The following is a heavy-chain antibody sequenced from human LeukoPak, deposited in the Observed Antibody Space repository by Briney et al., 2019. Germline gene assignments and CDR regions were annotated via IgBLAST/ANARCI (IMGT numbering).Heavy chain of an antibody. D-gene: IGHD3-16*02. J-gene: IGHJ5*02. CDR3: ARDGDSFS. V-gene: IGHV4-61*02. CDR1: GGSISSGSYY. Sequence: PSETLSLTCTVSGGSISSGSYYWSWIRQPAGKGLEWIGRIYTSGSTNYNPSLKSRVTISVDTSKNQFSLKLSSVTAADTAVYYCARDGDSFSWGQETLVTVSS. CDR2: IYTSGST.